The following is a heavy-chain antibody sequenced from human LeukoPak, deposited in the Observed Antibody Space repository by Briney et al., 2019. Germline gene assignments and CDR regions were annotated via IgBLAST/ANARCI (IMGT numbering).Heavy chain of an antibody. CDR3: AKFQANYYDSSGYGCFDY. J-gene: IGHJ4*02. V-gene: IGHV3-23*01. D-gene: IGHD3-22*01. Sequence: PGGSLRLSCAASGFIFPNYVMSWVRQAPGKGLEWVSAISGSGGNTYYADSVKGRFTISRDNSKNTLYLQMNSLRAEDTAVYYCAKFQANYYDSSGYGCFDYWGQGTLVTVSS. CDR2: ISGSGGNT. CDR1: GFIFPNYV.